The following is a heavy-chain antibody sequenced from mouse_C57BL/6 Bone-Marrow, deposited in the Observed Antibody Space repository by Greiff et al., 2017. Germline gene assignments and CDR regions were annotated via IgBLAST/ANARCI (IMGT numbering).Heavy chain of an antibody. J-gene: IGHJ2*01. Sequence: VQLQQSGAELVRPGASVKLSCTASGFNIKDYYMHWVKQRPEQGLEWIGRIDPEDGDTEYAPKFQGKATMTADTSSNTAYLQLSSLTSEDTAVYYCTTSRSSGYYFDYWGQGTTLTVSS. CDR1: GFNIKDYY. D-gene: IGHD3-2*02. CDR2: IDPEDGDT. V-gene: IGHV14-1*01. CDR3: TTSRSSGYYFDY.